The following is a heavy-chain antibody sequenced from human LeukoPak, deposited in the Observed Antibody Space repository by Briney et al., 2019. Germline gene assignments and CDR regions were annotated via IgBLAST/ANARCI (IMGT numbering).Heavy chain of an antibody. D-gene: IGHD3-22*01. CDR2: IENTGRT. J-gene: IGHJ3*02. CDR3: ACLTTADAFDI. Sequence: SETLSLTCIVSGGSITSDYWSWIRQPPGKGLEWLGYIENTGRTEYNPSLMSRITISVDTSKIQFSLKLSSVTAADTAVYYCACLTTADAFDIWGQGTMVTVSS. CDR1: GGSITSDY. V-gene: IGHV4-59*01.